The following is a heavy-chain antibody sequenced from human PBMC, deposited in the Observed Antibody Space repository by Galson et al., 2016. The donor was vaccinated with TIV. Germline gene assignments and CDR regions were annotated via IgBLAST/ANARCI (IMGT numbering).Heavy chain of an antibody. CDR2: VGTRSSYT. J-gene: IGHJ6*02. CDR1: EFTFRDYY. D-gene: IGHD3-3*01. CDR3: AIASGTFWSHGMDV. V-gene: IGHV3-11*06. Sequence: SLRLSCAASEFTFRDYYMSWIRQAPGKGLEWLSYVGTRSSYTSYADSVKGRFTISRDDAKKSVYLQMNSLRAEDTAVYYCAIASGTFWSHGMDVWGQGTTVTVSS.